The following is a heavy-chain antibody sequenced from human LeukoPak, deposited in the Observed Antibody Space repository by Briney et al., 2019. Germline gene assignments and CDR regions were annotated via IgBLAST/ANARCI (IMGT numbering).Heavy chain of an antibody. CDR2: ITAYNDNT. D-gene: IGHD3-10*01. Sequence: GASVKLSCKASGYTFTSYGISWVRQAPGQGLEWMGWITAYNDNTNYAQKLQGGVTMTTDTSTSTAYMELRSLRSDDTAVYYCARALLWFGEPSHIDYWGQGTLVTASS. CDR3: ARALLWFGEPSHIDY. V-gene: IGHV1-18*01. J-gene: IGHJ4*02. CDR1: GYTFTSYG.